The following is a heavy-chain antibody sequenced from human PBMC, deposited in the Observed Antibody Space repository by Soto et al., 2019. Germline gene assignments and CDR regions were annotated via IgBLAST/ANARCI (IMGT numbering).Heavy chain of an antibody. CDR3: TRDASRDSSARGWFDP. CDR1: GFTFRSFT. V-gene: IGHV3-21*02. Sequence: EVQLVESGGGLVKPGGSLRLSCAASGFTFRSFTMNWVRQAPGKGLEWVSTISSNSAYIYYTDALRGRFTISRDNAKNSLHLQMNSLRAEDTAVYCTRDASRDSSARGWFDPWGPGTLVTVSS. CDR2: ISSNSAYI. D-gene: IGHD6-13*01. J-gene: IGHJ5*02.